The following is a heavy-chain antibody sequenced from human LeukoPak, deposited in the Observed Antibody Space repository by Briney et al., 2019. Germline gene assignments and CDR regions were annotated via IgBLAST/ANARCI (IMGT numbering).Heavy chain of an antibody. CDR3: ARGSGVIDYYYYMDV. D-gene: IGHD3-22*01. CDR1: GYTFTDYY. Sequence: ASVKVSCKASGYTFTDYYIHWVRQAPGQGLEWMGWINPNSGGTNYAQKFQGRVTMTRDTSISTAYMELSRLRSDDTAVYYCARGSGVIDYYYYMDVWGKGTTVTVSS. V-gene: IGHV1-2*02. J-gene: IGHJ6*03. CDR2: INPNSGGT.